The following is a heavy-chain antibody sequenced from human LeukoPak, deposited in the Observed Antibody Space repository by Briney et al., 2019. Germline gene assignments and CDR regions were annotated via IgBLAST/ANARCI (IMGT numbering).Heavy chain of an antibody. CDR3: AKDGSIEMATNYYYYYGMDV. CDR1: GFTFSSYA. D-gene: IGHD5-24*01. CDR2: ISGSGGST. Sequence: GGSLRLSCAASGFTFSSYAMSWVRQAPGKGLEWVSAISGSGGSTYYADSVKGRFTISRDNSKNTLYLQMNSLRAEDTAVYYCAKDGSIEMATNYYYYYGMDVWGQGTTVTVS. V-gene: IGHV3-23*01. J-gene: IGHJ6*02.